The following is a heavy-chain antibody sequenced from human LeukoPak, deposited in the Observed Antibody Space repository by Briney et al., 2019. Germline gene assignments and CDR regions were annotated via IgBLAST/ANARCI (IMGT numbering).Heavy chain of an antibody. J-gene: IGHJ3*02. D-gene: IGHD6-19*01. CDR2: ISYDGSNK. V-gene: IGHV3-30-3*01. Sequence: GRSRRLSCAASGFTFSSYAMHWVRQAPGKGLEWVAVISYDGSNKYYADSVKGRFTISRDNSKNTLYLQMNSLRAEDTAVYYCARARGQWLADAFDIWGQGTMVTVSS. CDR1: GFTFSSYA. CDR3: ARARGQWLADAFDI.